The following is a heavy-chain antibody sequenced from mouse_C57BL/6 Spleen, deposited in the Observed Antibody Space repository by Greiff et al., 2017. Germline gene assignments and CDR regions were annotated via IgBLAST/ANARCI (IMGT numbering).Heavy chain of an antibody. D-gene: IGHD1-1*02. J-gene: IGHJ1*03. CDR2: IYPRSGNT. Sequence: VQLQQSGAELARPGASVKLSCKASGYTFTSYGISWVKQRTGQGLEWIGEIYPRSGNTYYNEKFKGKATLTADKSSSTAYMGLRSRTSEDSAVYFCARYGLDWYFDVWGTGTTVTVSS. CDR1: GYTFTSYG. V-gene: IGHV1-81*01. CDR3: ARYGLDWYFDV.